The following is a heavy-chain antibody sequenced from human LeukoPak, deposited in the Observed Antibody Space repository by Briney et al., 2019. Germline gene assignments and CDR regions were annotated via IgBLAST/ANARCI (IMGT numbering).Heavy chain of an antibody. J-gene: IGHJ3*02. Sequence: GGSLRLSCAASGFTFSSYWMNWVRQAPGKGLEWVANIKQDGSGKYYVDSVKGRFTISRDNAKNSLYLQMNSLRAEDTAVYYCARKEIYCSGGSCYLDAFDIWDQGTMVTVSS. CDR1: GFTFSSYW. V-gene: IGHV3-7*01. D-gene: IGHD2-15*01. CDR2: IKQDGSGK. CDR3: ARKEIYCSGGSCYLDAFDI.